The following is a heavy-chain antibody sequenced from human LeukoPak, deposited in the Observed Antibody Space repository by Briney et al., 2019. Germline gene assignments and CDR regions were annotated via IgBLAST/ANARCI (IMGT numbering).Heavy chain of an antibody. D-gene: IGHD4-11*01. V-gene: IGHV1-2*02. CDR1: GYTFTSYY. CDR3: ARSHYSNYYYYYMDV. Sequence: ASVKVSCKASGYTFTSYYMHWVRQAPGQGLEWMGWINPNSGGTNYAQKFQGRVTMTRDTSISTAYMELSRLRSDDTAVYYCARSHYSNYYYYYMDVWGKGTTVTVSS. J-gene: IGHJ6*03. CDR2: INPNSGGT.